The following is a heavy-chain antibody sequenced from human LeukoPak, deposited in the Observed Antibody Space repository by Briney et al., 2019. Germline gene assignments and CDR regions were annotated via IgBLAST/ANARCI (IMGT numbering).Heavy chain of an antibody. J-gene: IGHJ4*02. CDR2: ISRNSGSI. CDR1: GFTFDDYA. Sequence: PGGSLRLSCAASGFTFDDYAMHWVRQAPGKGLEWVSGISRNSGSIGYADSVKGRFTISRDNAKNSLYLQMNSLRDEDTAVYYCARDRVTMVRGRRYYFDYWGQGTLVTVSS. CDR3: ARDRVTMVRGRRYYFDY. V-gene: IGHV3-9*01. D-gene: IGHD3-10*01.